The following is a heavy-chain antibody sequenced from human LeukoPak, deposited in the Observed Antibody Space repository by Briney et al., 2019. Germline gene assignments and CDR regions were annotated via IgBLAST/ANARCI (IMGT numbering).Heavy chain of an antibody. Sequence: SETLSLTCTVSGGSISSYYWSWIRQPPGKGLEWIGSIYYSGSTNYNPSLKSRVTISVDTSKNQFSLKLSSVTAADTAVYYCARGRGRRNNWFDPWGQGTLVTVSS. J-gene: IGHJ5*02. CDR3: ARGRGRRNNWFDP. CDR2: IYYSGST. CDR1: GGSISSYY. V-gene: IGHV4-59*12.